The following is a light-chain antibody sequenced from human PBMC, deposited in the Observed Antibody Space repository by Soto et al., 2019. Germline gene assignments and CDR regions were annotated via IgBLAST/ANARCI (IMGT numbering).Light chain of an antibody. CDR3: QQYGSSGT. J-gene: IGKJ1*01. V-gene: IGKV3-20*01. CDR1: QSVSSK. CDR2: GAS. Sequence: ENAFTQSPGTLSLSPGERATLSCRARQSVSSKLAWYQQKPGQAPRLLIYGASNRATGIPDRFSGSGSGTDFTLTISRLEPEDFAVYYCQQYGSSGTFGQGTKVDIK.